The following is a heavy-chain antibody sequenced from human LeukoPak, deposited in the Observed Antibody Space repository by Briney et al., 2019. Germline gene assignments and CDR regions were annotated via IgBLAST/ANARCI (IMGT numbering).Heavy chain of an antibody. CDR3: ARVDLLWTGHYSANWFDP. J-gene: IGHJ5*02. CDR1: GYTFTSYG. D-gene: IGHD3/OR15-3a*01. Sequence: GASLKVSCKASGYTFTSYGISWVRQAPGQGLEWMGWVSAYNGGTNYAQKFQGRVTMTTDTSTTTAYMEVRSLRSDDTAVYYCARVDLLWTGHYSANWFDPWGQGTPVTVSS. V-gene: IGHV1-18*01. CDR2: VSAYNGGT.